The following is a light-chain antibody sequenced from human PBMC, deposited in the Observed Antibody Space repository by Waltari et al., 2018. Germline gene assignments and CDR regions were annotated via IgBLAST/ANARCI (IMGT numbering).Light chain of an antibody. Sequence: SFELTQPPSVSMSPGQTASITCSGDILGNKYASWYQHKPGQSPLLVIYQDTKRPSGIPERFSGSKSGNAATLTISGTQAMDEADYYCQVLGTGAWVFGGGTKLTVL. CDR3: QVLGTGAWV. V-gene: IGLV3-1*01. J-gene: IGLJ3*02. CDR1: ILGNKY. CDR2: QDT.